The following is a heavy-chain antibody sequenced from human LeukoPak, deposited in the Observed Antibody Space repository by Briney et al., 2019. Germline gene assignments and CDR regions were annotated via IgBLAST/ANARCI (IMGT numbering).Heavy chain of an antibody. J-gene: IGHJ4*02. CDR3: ASGLNAYYDILTGYGLFDY. V-gene: IGHV5-51*01. CDR2: IYPGDSVT. CDR1: GYSFTSYW. D-gene: IGHD3-9*01. Sequence: GESLKISCKGSGYSFTSYWIGWVRQMPGKGLEWMGIIYPGDSVTRYSPSFQGQVTISADKSISTAYLQWSSLKASDTAMYYCASGLNAYYDILTGYGLFDYWGQGTLVTVSS.